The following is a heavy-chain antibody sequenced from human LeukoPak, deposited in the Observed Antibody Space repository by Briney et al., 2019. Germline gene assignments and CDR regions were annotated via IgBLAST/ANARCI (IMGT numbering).Heavy chain of an antibody. CDR2: IIPIFGTA. D-gene: IGHD3-3*01. V-gene: IGHV1-69*05. CDR1: GGTFSSYA. Sequence: GASVKVSCKASGGTFSSYAISWVRQAPGQGLERMGRIIPIFGTANYAQKFQGRVTITTDESTSTAYMELSSLRSEDTAVYYCASHADYDFWSGYYSYNWFDPWGQGTLVTVSS. J-gene: IGHJ5*02. CDR3: ASHADYDFWSGYYSYNWFDP.